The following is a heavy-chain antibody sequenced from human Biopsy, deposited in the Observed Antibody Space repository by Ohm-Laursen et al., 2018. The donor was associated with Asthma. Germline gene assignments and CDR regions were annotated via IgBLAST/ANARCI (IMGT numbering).Heavy chain of an antibody. Sequence: SLTLSCAASGFTVSRAHMFWVRQAPGTGLEWVSVIYSGGTSDTADSVRGRFTISRDFYKNTLYLQMDSLRAEDTAVYYCARGDSSGWSHYYFDYWGQGTLVTVSS. CDR2: IYSGGTS. J-gene: IGHJ4*02. V-gene: IGHV3-53*01. CDR3: ARGDSSGWSHYYFDY. D-gene: IGHD6-19*01. CDR1: GFTVSRAH.